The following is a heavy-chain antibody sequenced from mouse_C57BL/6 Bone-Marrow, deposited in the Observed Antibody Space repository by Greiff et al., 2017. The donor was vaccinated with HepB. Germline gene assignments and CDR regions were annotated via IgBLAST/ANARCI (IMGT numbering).Heavy chain of an antibody. CDR2: IYPRSGNT. CDR1: GYTFTSYG. V-gene: IGHV1-81*01. J-gene: IGHJ1*03. Sequence: VQRVESGAELARPGASVKLSCKASGYTFTSYGISWVKQRTGQGLEWIGEIYPRSGNTYYNEKFKGKATLTADKSSSTAYMELRSLTSEDSAVYFCARLVNYWYFDVWVTGTTVTVSS. D-gene: IGHD2-2*01. CDR3: ARLVNYWYFDV.